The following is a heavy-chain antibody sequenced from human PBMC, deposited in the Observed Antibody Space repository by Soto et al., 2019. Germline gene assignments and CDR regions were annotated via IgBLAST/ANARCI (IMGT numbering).Heavy chain of an antibody. V-gene: IGHV3-74*01. J-gene: IGHJ4*02. D-gene: IGHD1-26*01. CDR2: INTDGSTT. CDR3: TRGGGGSLEY. Sequence: PGGSLRLSCAASGFTFGNYWMHWVCQAPGKGLVWVSHINTDGSTTTYADSVKDRFTISRDNAKKTLYLQMTSLRAEDTAVYYCTRGGGGSLEYSGQGTLVTVSS. CDR1: GFTFGNYW.